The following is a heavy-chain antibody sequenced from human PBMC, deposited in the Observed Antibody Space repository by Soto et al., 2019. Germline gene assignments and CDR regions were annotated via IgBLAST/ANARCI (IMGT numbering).Heavy chain of an antibody. Sequence: ASVKVSCKASGYTFTSYGISWVRQAPGQGLEWMGWISAYNGNTNYAQKLQGRVTMTTDTSTSTAYMELRSLRSDDTAVYYCASSGYSSGWYDNNFDYSGQGTLVTVSS. CDR3: ASSGYSSGWYDNNFDY. D-gene: IGHD6-19*01. CDR1: GYTFTSYG. V-gene: IGHV1-18*01. J-gene: IGHJ4*02. CDR2: ISAYNGNT.